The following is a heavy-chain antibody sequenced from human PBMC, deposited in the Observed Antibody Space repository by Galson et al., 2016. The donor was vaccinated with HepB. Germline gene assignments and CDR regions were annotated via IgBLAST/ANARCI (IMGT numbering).Heavy chain of an antibody. J-gene: IGHJ6*02. CDR1: GDSISTSSHF. V-gene: IGHV4-39*01. CDR2: IHFGGNS. CDR3: ARPPAYYGMDV. Sequence: SETLSLTCSVSGDSISTSSHFWGWIRQPPGKSLEWIGSIHFGGNSYYNPSLKSRVTISVDLSKNQFSLKVTSVTAADTAVYFCARPPAYYGMDVWGQGTSVTISS.